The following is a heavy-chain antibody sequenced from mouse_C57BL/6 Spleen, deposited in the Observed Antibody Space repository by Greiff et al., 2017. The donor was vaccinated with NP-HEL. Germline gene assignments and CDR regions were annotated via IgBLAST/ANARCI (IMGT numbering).Heavy chain of an antibody. CDR3: ATYDYDAAWFAY. V-gene: IGHV2-2*01. Sequence: VQGVESGPGLVQPSQSLSITCTVSGFSLTSYGVHWVRQSPGKGLEWLGVIWSGGSTDYNAAFISRLSISKDNSKSQVFFKMNSLQADDTAIYYCATYDYDAAWFAYWGQGTLVTVSA. D-gene: IGHD2-4*01. CDR2: IWSGGST. J-gene: IGHJ3*01. CDR1: GFSLTSYG.